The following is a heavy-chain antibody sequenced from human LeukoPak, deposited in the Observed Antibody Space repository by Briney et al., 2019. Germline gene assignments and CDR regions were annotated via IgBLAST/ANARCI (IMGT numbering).Heavy chain of an antibody. CDR3: AKGRTTVTTNNYYGMDV. CDR2: IYSGGST. Sequence: PGGSLRLSCAASGFTVSSNYMSWVRQAPGKGLEWVSVIYSGGSTYYADSVKGRFTISRHNSKNTLYLQMNSLRAEDTAVYYCAKGRTTVTTNNYYGMDVWGQGTTVTVSS. J-gene: IGHJ6*02. V-gene: IGHV3-53*04. D-gene: IGHD4-11*01. CDR1: GFTVSSNY.